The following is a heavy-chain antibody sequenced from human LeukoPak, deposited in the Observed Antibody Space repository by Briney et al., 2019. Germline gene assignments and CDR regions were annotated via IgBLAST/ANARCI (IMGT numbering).Heavy chain of an antibody. D-gene: IGHD4-23*01. V-gene: IGHV4-59*01. CDR3: ARVGVDYSGNIIKYYFDY. J-gene: IGHJ4*02. Sequence: SETLSLTCTVSGGSISSYYWSWIRQPPGKGLEWIGYVYYSGTTNYNPSLKSRVIISVDTSKNQCSLKLSPVIAADTAVYYCARVGVDYSGNIIKYYFDYWGQGTLVTVSS. CDR2: VYYSGTT. CDR1: GGSISSYY.